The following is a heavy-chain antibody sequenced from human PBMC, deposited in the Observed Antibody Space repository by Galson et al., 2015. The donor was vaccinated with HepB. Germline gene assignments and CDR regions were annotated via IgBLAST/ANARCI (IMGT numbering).Heavy chain of an antibody. V-gene: IGHV3-11*05. CDR1: GFAFSDYY. D-gene: IGHD2-15*01. Sequence: SLRLACAASGFAFSDYYMSWIRQAQGKGLEWVSYISSSSSYTNYADSVKGRFTISRDNAKNSLYLQMNSLIAEDTAVYYCARDRLGYCSGGRCYSFDYWGQGTLVTVSS. CDR3: ARDRLGYCSGGRCYSFDY. J-gene: IGHJ4*02. CDR2: ISSSSSYT.